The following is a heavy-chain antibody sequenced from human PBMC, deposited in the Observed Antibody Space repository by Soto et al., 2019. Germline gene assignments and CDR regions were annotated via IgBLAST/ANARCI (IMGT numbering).Heavy chain of an antibody. J-gene: IGHJ4*02. D-gene: IGHD6-13*01. CDR2: IGSGGRTI. CDR1: GFTFADYY. V-gene: IGHV3-11*01. CDR3: ARETPLTRAGKFDS. Sequence: QVQLVESGGDLVNPGGSLRLSCAASGFTFADYYMSWFRQAPGKGLEWVAYIGSGGRTIFYADSVKGLFTISRDDAKSSMYLQMKNLRVEDTAIYFCARETPLTRAGKFDSWGQGTVVTVPS.